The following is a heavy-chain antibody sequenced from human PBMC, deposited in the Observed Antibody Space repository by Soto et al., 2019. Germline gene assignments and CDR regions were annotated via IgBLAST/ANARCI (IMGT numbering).Heavy chain of an antibody. Sequence: EVQLVESGGGLVQPGGSLKLSCVASGFTFSGSSMHWVRQASGKGLEWVCRIRNKANSYATAYAASVKGRFTISRDDSHNTAYLQMHSLKTEDPAVYYCTSHAPDDMIRKWRQGTLVTVS. CDR3: TSHAPDDMIRK. CDR2: IRNKANSYAT. V-gene: IGHV3-73*02. D-gene: IGHD3-22*01. CDR1: GFTFSGSS. J-gene: IGHJ4*02.